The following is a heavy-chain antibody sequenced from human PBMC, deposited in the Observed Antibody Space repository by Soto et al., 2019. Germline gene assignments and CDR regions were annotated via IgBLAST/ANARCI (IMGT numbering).Heavy chain of an antibody. CDR1: GFTFSSYA. J-gene: IGHJ4*02. D-gene: IGHD3-10*01. Sequence: EVQLLESGGGSVQPGGSLRLSCAASGFTFSSYAMHWVRRPPGKGLEWVSSISGSGGTAYYADSVKGRFSISRDSLVNTLYLQMNSLRAEDTAVNYCAKGRGQNCNFDYWGQGTLVTVSP. CDR2: ISGSGGTA. V-gene: IGHV3-23*01. CDR3: AKGRGQNCNFDY.